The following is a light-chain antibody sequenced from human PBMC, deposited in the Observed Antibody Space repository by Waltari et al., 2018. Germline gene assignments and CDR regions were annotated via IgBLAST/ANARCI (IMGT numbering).Light chain of an antibody. J-gene: IGKJ1*01. Sequence: DIQMTQSPSTLSASVGDRVTITCRASQNINSWLAWYQQKPWKAPKLLIYKASSLESGVPSRFSGSGSGTEFTLTISSLQPDDFATYYCQQHSNYWTFGQGTKVEIK. V-gene: IGKV1-5*03. CDR3: QQHSNYWT. CDR1: QNINSW. CDR2: KAS.